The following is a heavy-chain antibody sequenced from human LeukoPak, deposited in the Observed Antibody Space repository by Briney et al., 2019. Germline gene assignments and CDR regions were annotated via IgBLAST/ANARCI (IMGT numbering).Heavy chain of an antibody. Sequence: GGSLRLSCAASGFTFSSYAMSWVRQAPGKGLEWVSAISGSGGSTNYADSVKGRFTISRDNSKNTLYLQMNSLRAEDTAVYYCARDLGGKSADQLIFDYWGQGTLVTVSS. CDR3: ARDLGGKSADQLIFDY. D-gene: IGHD2-2*01. V-gene: IGHV3-23*01. CDR2: ISGSGGST. CDR1: GFTFSSYA. J-gene: IGHJ4*02.